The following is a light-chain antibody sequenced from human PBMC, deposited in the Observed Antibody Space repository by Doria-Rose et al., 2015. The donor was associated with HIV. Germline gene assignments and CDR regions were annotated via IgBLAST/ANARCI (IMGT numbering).Light chain of an antibody. CDR3: HQYASSRT. Sequence: TQSPGTLSLSPGGRATLSCRASQSVSANYLAWYQQRPVQSPRLLIYGASSRATDIPDRFSGSGSGTDFTLTISRLEPEDFAVYYCHQYASSRTFGQGTKVEIK. J-gene: IGKJ1*01. V-gene: IGKV3-20*01. CDR1: QSVSANY. CDR2: GAS.